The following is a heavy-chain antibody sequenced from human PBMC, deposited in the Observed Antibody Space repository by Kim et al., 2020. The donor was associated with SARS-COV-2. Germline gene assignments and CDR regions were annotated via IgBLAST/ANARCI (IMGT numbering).Heavy chain of an antibody. CDR3: ATQMGLLWPGDPFDY. J-gene: IGHJ4*02. D-gene: IGHD3-10*01. V-gene: IGHV3-23*01. CDR1: GFTFSSYA. CDR2: ISGSGGST. Sequence: GGSLRLSCAASGFTFSSYAMSWVRQAPGKGLEWVSAISGSGGSTYYADSVKGRFTISRDNSKNTLYLQMNSLRAEDTAVYYCATQMGLLWPGDPFDYWGQGTLVTVSS.